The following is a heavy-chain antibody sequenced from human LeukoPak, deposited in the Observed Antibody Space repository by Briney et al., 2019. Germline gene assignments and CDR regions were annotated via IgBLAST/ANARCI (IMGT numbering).Heavy chain of an antibody. CDR1: GFTVSSNY. D-gene: IGHD3-3*01. CDR2: IYSGGST. J-gene: IGHJ6*03. CDR3: ARNRRTIFGVVKGSGHYMDV. Sequence: GGSLRLSCAASGFTVSSNYMSWVRQAPGKGLEWVSVIYSGGSTYYADSVKGRFTISRDNSKNTLYLQVNSLRAEDTAVYYCARNRRTIFGVVKGSGHYMDVWGKGTTVTVSS. V-gene: IGHV3-66*02.